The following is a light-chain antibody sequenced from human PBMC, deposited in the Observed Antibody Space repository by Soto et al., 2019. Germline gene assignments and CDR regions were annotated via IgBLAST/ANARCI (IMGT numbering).Light chain of an antibody. Sequence: QSVLTQPRSVSGSPGQSVTISCTGTSSDVGGYNYVSWYQHHPGKAPKLLISDVTKRPSWVPDRFSGSKSGNTASLTISDLQAEDEADYYCSSYAGDNNLVFGGGTKVTVL. J-gene: IGLJ2*01. CDR2: DVT. CDR1: SSDVGGYNY. V-gene: IGLV2-11*01. CDR3: SSYAGDNNLV.